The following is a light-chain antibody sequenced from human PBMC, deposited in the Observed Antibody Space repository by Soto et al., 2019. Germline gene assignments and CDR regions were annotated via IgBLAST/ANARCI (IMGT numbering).Light chain of an antibody. CDR3: QQYNSYSRT. J-gene: IGKJ1*01. V-gene: IGKV1-5*03. CDR2: KAS. CDR1: QSISTY. Sequence: DIQMTQSPSTLSASVVDIVSITFLASQSISTYLAWYQQKPGKAPKLLIYKASSLESGVPSRFSGSGSGAEFTLTISSLQPDDFATYYCQQYNSYSRTFGQGTKVDIK.